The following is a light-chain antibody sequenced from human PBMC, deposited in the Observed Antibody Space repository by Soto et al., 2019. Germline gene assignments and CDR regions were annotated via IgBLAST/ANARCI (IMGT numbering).Light chain of an antibody. CDR1: QSVSSSY. Sequence: EIVLTQSPGTLSLSPGESATLSCRASQSVSSSYLAWYQQKPGQAPRLLIYGASSRATSIPDRFSGSGSGTDFPLTISRLGPEDFAVYYCQQYGSSLFTFGPGTKVDIK. V-gene: IGKV3-20*01. CDR3: QQYGSSLFT. CDR2: GAS. J-gene: IGKJ3*01.